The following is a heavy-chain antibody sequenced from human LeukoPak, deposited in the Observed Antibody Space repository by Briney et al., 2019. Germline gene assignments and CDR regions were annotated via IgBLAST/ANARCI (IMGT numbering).Heavy chain of an antibody. D-gene: IGHD2-2*03. V-gene: IGHV3-7*01. CDR1: GFTFSSYW. CDR3: AKDGYCSSTSCHRRDYYYYMDV. Sequence: GGSLRLSCTASGFTFSSYWMSWVRQAPGKGLEWVANIKQDGSEKYYVDSVKGRFTISRDNSKNTLYLQMNSLRAEDTAVYYCAKDGYCSSTSCHRRDYYYYMDVWGKGTTVTVSS. CDR2: IKQDGSEK. J-gene: IGHJ6*03.